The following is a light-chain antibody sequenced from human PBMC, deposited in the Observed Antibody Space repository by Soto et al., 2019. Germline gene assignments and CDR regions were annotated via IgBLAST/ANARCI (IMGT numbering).Light chain of an antibody. J-gene: IGKJ1*01. Sequence: IVLKKSPGTLSLYKGERATLSCRASQSVSSSYLAWYQQKPGQAPRLHIYGASTRATGIPDRFSGSGSGTEFTLTISSLQSEDCAVYYCQQYNNWLWTFGQGTKVDIK. V-gene: IGKV3D-15*01. CDR3: QQYNNWLWT. CDR2: GAS. CDR1: QSVSSSY.